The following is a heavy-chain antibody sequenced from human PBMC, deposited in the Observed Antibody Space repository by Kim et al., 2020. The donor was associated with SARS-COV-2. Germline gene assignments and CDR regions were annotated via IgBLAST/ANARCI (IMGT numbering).Heavy chain of an antibody. V-gene: IGHV4-39*01. CDR3: ARSGPPFYFDY. D-gene: IGHD3-10*01. CDR2: T. J-gene: IGHJ4*02. Sequence: THYNPSLRGRGTTSVDPSKNQFSLKLSSVPAADAAVYYCARSGPPFYFDYWGQGTLVTVSS.